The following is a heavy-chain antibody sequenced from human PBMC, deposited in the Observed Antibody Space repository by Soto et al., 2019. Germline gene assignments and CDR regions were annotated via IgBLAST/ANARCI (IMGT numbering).Heavy chain of an antibody. J-gene: IGHJ3*01. Sequence: QVQLVQSGAEVKKPGASVKVSCKTSGYTFTGYGINWGRQAPGHGLEWMGWISGFNGNTKYGQNIQDRVIMTTDTSTSTAYMELRSLRSDDTAVYFCGRDGSGGIIDAWGQGKMLIVSS. CDR1: GYTFTGYG. V-gene: IGHV1-18*01. D-gene: IGHD2-15*01. CDR3: GRDGSGGIIDA. CDR2: ISGFNGNT.